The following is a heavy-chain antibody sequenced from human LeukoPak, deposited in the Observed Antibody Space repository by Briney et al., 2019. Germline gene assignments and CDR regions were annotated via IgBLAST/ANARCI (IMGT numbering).Heavy chain of an antibody. CDR1: GGFVSSGSYY. CDR2: IYYSGST. V-gene: IGHV4-61*01. J-gene: IGHJ5*02. D-gene: IGHD6-13*01. Sequence: SETLSLTCTVSGGFVSSGSYYWRWIRQPPGKGLEWIGYIYYSGSTNYNPSLERRVTISVDTSKTQFPLKLSSVTAADTAVYYCARAGIAAVPLRGWFDPWGQGTLVTVSS. CDR3: ARAGIAAVPLRGWFDP.